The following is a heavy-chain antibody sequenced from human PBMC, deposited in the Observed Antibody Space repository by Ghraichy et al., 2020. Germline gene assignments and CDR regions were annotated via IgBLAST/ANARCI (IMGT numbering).Heavy chain of an antibody. CDR1: GGSFSGYY. CDR3: ARGGGRIAVAGSRAVLGY. Sequence: GSLSLTCAVYGGSFSGYYWSWIRQPPGKGLEWIGEINHSGSTNYNPSLKSRVTISVDTSKNQFSLKLSSVTAADTAVYYCARGGGRIAVAGSRAVLGYWGQGTLVTVSS. V-gene: IGHV4-34*01. D-gene: IGHD6-19*01. J-gene: IGHJ4*02. CDR2: INHSGST.